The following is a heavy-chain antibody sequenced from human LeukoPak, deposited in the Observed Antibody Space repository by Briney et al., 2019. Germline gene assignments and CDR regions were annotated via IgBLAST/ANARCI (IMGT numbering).Heavy chain of an antibody. J-gene: IGHJ5*02. CDR3: ARLAAPNNWFDP. CDR1: GASISSESYY. V-gene: IGHV4-61*09. Sequence: PSQTLSLTCTVSGASISSESYYWTWIRQPAGKGLEWIGHIYHTGSTKYNPSLKSRVTILIDTSKNQFSLRLNSVTAADTAVYYCARLAAPNNWFDPWGQGTLVTVSS. D-gene: IGHD6-25*01. CDR2: IYHTGST.